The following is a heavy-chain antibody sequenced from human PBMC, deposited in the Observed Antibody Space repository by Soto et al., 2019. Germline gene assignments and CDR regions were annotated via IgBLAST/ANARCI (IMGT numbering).Heavy chain of an antibody. V-gene: IGHV4-39*01. CDR1: GGXISSSSYY. J-gene: IGHJ4*02. CDR2: IYYSGST. Sequence: SETLSLTCTVSGGXISSSSYYWGWIRQPPGKGLEWIGSIYYSGSTYYNPSLKSRVTISVDTSKNQFSLKLSSVTAADTAVYYCATLLDDYSNYVFLWGQGTLVTVSS. D-gene: IGHD4-4*01. CDR3: ATLLDDYSNYVFL.